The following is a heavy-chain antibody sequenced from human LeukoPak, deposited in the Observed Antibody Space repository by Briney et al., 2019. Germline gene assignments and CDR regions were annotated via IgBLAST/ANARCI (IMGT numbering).Heavy chain of an antibody. CDR1: GGSISSSIYC. D-gene: IGHD3-3*01. V-gene: IGHV4-39*07. CDR2: IYYSGST. CDR3: ARVNDFWSGSPPHFDY. J-gene: IGHJ4*02. Sequence: SETLSLTCTVSGGSISSSIYCWGWIRQPPGKGLEWIGSIYYSGSTYYNPSLKSRVTISVDTSKNQFSLKLSSVTAADTAVYYCARVNDFWSGSPPHFDYWGQGTLVTVSS.